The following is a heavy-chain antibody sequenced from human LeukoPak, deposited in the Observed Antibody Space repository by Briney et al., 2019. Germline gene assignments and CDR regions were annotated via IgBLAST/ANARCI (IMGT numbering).Heavy chain of an antibody. Sequence: SETLSLTCAVYGGSFSGHYWSWIRQPPGKGLEWIGEINHSGSTNYNPSLKSRVTISVDTSKNQFSLKLSSVTAADTAVYYCARGPIKIVPGLAFDIWGQGTMVTVSS. J-gene: IGHJ3*02. CDR3: ARGPIKIVPGLAFDI. D-gene: IGHD3-22*01. CDR2: INHSGST. V-gene: IGHV4-34*01. CDR1: GGSFSGHY.